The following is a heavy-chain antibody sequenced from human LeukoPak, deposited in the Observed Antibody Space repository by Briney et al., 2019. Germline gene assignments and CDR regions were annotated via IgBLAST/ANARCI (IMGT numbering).Heavy chain of an antibody. V-gene: IGHV4-4*02. Sequence: SETLSLTCGVSGGSITNTNYWTWVRPPPGKGLEWIGEVNLQGSTNYNPSLMGRVAIAVDTSKNQFSLKLSSVTAADTAVYYCARDSSSGLGFDPWGQGTLVTVSS. CDR1: GGSITNTNY. J-gene: IGHJ5*02. CDR2: VNLQGST. CDR3: ARDSSSGLGFDP. D-gene: IGHD3-10*01.